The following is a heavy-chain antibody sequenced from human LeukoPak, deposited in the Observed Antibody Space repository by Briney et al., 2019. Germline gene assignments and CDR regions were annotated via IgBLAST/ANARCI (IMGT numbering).Heavy chain of an antibody. J-gene: IGHJ4*02. CDR1: GFTFSSYS. V-gene: IGHV3-21*01. CDR2: ISSSSSYI. CDR3: ARDPGSAPYYDILTGIYGGGNY. D-gene: IGHD3-9*01. Sequence: PGGSLRLSCAASGFTFSSYSMNWVRQAPGKGLEWVSSISSSSSYIYYADSVKGRFTISRDNAKNSLYLQMNSLRAEDTAVYYCARDPGSAPYYDILTGIYGGGNYRGQGTLVTVSS.